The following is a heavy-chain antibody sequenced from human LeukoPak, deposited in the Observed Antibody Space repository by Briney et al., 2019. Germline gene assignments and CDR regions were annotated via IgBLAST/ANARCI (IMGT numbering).Heavy chain of an antibody. D-gene: IGHD3-3*01. J-gene: IGHJ4*02. V-gene: IGHV4-34*01. Sequence: SSETLSLTCAVYGGSFSGYYWSWIRQPPGKGLEWIGEINHSGSTNYNPSLKSRVTISVDTSKNQFSLKLSSVTAADTAVYYCARQHYDFWSGFSKGPYLDYWGQGTLVTVSS. CDR2: INHSGST. CDR1: GGSFSGYY. CDR3: ARQHYDFWSGFSKGPYLDY.